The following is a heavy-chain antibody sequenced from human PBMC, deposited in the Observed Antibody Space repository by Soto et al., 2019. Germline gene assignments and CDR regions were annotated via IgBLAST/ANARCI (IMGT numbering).Heavy chain of an antibody. V-gene: IGHV3-53*01. J-gene: IGHJ6*02. Sequence: PGGSLRLSCAASGFTFSSYAMSWVRQAPGKGLEWVSVIYSGGSTYYADSVKGRFTISRDNSKNTLYLQMNSLRAEDTAVYYCARDSWFGELRYYYGMDVWGQGTTVTVSS. CDR1: GFTFSSYA. CDR2: IYSGGST. CDR3: ARDSWFGELRYYYGMDV. D-gene: IGHD3-10*01.